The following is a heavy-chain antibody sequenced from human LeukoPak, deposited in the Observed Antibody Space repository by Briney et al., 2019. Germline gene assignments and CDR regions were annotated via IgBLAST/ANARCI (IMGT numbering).Heavy chain of an antibody. CDR2: ISSSSSTI. Sequence: PGGSLRLSCAASGFTFSSYSMNWVRQAPGKGLEWVSYISSSSSTIYYADSVKGRFTISRDNSKNTLYLQMNSLRAEDTAVYYCARDEGYYYYGLDVWGQGTTVTVSS. J-gene: IGHJ6*02. CDR3: ARDEGYYYYGLDV. V-gene: IGHV3-48*01. CDR1: GFTFSSYS.